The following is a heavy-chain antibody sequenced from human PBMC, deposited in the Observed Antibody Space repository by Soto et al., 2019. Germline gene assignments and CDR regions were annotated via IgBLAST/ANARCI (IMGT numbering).Heavy chain of an antibody. CDR1: GYTFTSYG. CDR3: ARSSGTSYIWFDP. V-gene: IGHV1-18*01. Sequence: QVQLVQSGAEVKKPGASVKVSCKASGYTFTSYGISWVRQAPGQGLEWMGWISAYNGNTNYAQKLQGRVTMTSDTSTSTAYVEVRSLRSDDTAVYYCARSSGTSYIWFDPWGQGTLVTVSS. CDR2: ISAYNGNT. D-gene: IGHD1-26*01. J-gene: IGHJ5*02.